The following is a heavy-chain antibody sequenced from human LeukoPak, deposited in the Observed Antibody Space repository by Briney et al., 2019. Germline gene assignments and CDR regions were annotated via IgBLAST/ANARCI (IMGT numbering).Heavy chain of an antibody. CDR1: GGTFSSYA. CDR2: IIPIFGTA. Sequence: ASVKVSCKASGGTFSSYAISWVRQAPGQGLEWMGGIIPIFGTANYAQKFQGRVTITRDTSASTAYMELSSLRSEDTAVYYCATLEAFDSSGYYYSDYWGQGTLVTVSS. V-gene: IGHV1-69*05. CDR3: ATLEAFDSSGYYYSDY. D-gene: IGHD3-22*01. J-gene: IGHJ4*02.